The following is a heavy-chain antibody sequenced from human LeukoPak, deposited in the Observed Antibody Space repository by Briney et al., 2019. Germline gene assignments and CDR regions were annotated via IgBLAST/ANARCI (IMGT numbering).Heavy chain of an antibody. CDR1: GFTFSRHE. J-gene: IGHJ4*02. CDR2: ISSSGSAK. Sequence: PGGSLRLSCAASGFTFSRHEMNWVRQAPGKGLEWVSYISSSGSAKYYADSVKGRFTISRDNAKNSLDLQMNSLRAEDTAVYYCARAAHYDSSGYYRPDYWGQGTLVTVSS. D-gene: IGHD3-22*01. CDR3: ARAAHYDSSGYYRPDY. V-gene: IGHV3-48*03.